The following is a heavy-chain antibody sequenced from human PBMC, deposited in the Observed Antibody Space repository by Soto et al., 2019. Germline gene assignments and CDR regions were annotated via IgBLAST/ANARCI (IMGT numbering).Heavy chain of an antibody. V-gene: IGHV3-43*01. J-gene: IGHJ4*02. Sequence: GGSLRLSCAGSGFTFDDHTMHWVRQAPGKGLEWVSLITWDAGSAFYADSVRGRFTISRDNSKNSLYLQMNSLRTEDSALYYCAKEKDRIYDYWGRGTPVTVPS. CDR1: GFTFDDHT. CDR3: AKEKDRIYDY. CDR2: ITWDAGSA.